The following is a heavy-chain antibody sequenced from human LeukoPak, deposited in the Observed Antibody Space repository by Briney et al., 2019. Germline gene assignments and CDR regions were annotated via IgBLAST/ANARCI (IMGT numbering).Heavy chain of an antibody. D-gene: IGHD6-13*01. CDR2: ISSSSSTT. J-gene: IGHJ4*02. CDR1: GFTFSSYS. V-gene: IGHV3-48*02. CDR3: ARGLLGFAAEFDC. Sequence: GGSLRLSCAASGFTFSSYSMNWVRQAPGKGLEWVSCISSSSSTTYYADSVKGRFTISRDNAKNSLYLQTNSLRDEDTAVYSCARGLLGFAAEFDCWGQGTLVTVSS.